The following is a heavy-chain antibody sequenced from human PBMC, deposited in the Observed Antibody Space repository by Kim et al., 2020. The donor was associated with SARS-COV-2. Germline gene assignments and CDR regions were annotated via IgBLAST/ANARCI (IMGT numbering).Heavy chain of an antibody. Sequence: SETLSLTCTVSGGSISSSSYYWGWIRQPPGKGLEWIGSIYYSASTNYTPSLQSPVTISVDTSKNQFSLNLIPVTAADTAVYYCAATYYDLLTFSQPHDY. V-gene: IGHV4-39*01. CDR3: AATYYDLLTFSQPHDY. J-gene: IGHJ4*01. CDR1: GGSISSSSYY. CDR2: IYYSAST. D-gene: IGHD3-9*01.